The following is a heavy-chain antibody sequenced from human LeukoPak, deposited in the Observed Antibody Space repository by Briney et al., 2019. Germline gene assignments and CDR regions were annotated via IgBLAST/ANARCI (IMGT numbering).Heavy chain of an antibody. CDR1: GYTFTSYD. J-gene: IGHJ4*02. CDR3: ARDRRVYYDSSGYKALDY. CDR2: MNPNSGNT. Sequence: VASVKVSCKASGYTFTSYDINWVRQATGQGLEWMGWMNPNSGNTGYAQKFQGRVTMTTDTSTSTAYMELRSLRSDDTAVYYCARDRRVYYDSSGYKALDYWGQGTLVTVSS. V-gene: IGHV1-8*01. D-gene: IGHD3-22*01.